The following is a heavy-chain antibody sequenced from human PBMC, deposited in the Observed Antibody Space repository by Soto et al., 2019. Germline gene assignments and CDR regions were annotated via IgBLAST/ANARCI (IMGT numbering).Heavy chain of an antibody. CDR2: IYHSGSI. V-gene: IGHV4-4*02. CDR3: ARDRVAASGTAFDI. J-gene: IGHJ3*02. CDR1: GGSISSSYW. Sequence: QVQLQESGPGLVKPSGTQSLTCAVPGGSISSSYWWSWVRQPPGKGLEWIGEIYHSGSINYNPSLKSRVTISVDKSKNQFSMRLTSVSAADTAVYYCARDRVAASGTAFDIWGQGTMVTVSS. D-gene: IGHD1-26*01.